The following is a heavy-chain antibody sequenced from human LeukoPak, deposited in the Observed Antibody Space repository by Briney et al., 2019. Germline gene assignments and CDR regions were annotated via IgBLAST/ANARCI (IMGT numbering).Heavy chain of an antibody. Sequence: GGSLRLSCAASGFTFSSYGMHWVRQAPGKGLEWVAVISYDGSNKYYADSVKGRFTISRDNSKNTLYLQMNSLRAEDTAVYYCAQRGFDYWGQGTLVTVSS. CDR3: AQRGFDY. J-gene: IGHJ4*02. CDR1: GFTFSSYG. V-gene: IGHV3-30*03. CDR2: ISYDGSNK.